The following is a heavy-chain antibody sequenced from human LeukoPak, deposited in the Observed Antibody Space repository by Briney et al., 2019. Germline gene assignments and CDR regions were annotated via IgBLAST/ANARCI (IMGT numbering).Heavy chain of an antibody. CDR3: ARDQVIDAFDI. CDR1: GFTFSTYG. V-gene: IGHV3-21*01. J-gene: IGHJ3*02. Sequence: GGSLRLSCAASGFTFSTYGMNWVRQAPGKGLEWVSSISSSSSYIYYADSVKGRFTISRDNAKNSLYLQMNSLRAEDTAVYYCARDQVIDAFDIWGQGTMVTVSS. D-gene: IGHD2/OR15-2a*01. CDR2: ISSSSSYI.